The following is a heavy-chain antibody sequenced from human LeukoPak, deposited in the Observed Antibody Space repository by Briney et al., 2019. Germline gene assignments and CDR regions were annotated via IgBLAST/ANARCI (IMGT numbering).Heavy chain of an antibody. CDR2: IRNTGSA. Sequence: SETLSLTCTVSGGSISPYEWSWIRQSAGKRLEWIGLIRNTGSADYSPSLKSRVTLSIDTCKSQISLRLTSVTAADTVVYYCATGSYSGGFDKWGQGTLVIVSS. CDR3: ATGSYSGGFDK. J-gene: IGHJ4*02. V-gene: IGHV4-4*07. D-gene: IGHD2-8*02. CDR1: GGSISPYE.